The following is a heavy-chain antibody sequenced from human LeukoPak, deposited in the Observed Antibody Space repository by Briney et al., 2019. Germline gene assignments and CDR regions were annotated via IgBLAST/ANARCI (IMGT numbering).Heavy chain of an antibody. Sequence: GGFLRLSCAASGFTFSSYSMNWVRQAPGKGLEWVSSISSSSSYIYYADSVKGRFTISRDNAKNSLYLQMNSLRAEDTAVYYCARFYKGYYFDYWGQGTLVTVSS. CDR2: ISSSSSYI. J-gene: IGHJ4*02. CDR1: GFTFSSYS. V-gene: IGHV3-21*01. D-gene: IGHD2/OR15-2a*01. CDR3: ARFYKGYYFDY.